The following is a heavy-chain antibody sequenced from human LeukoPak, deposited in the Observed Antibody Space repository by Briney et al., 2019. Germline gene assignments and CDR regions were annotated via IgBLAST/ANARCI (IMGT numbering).Heavy chain of an antibody. D-gene: IGHD3-16*01. CDR3: ARHASRGEEGFSDY. J-gene: IGHJ4*02. V-gene: IGHV5-51*01. CDR2: IYPGDSHT. CDR1: GYSFSNYW. Sequence: GESLKISCKGSGYSFSNYWIGWVRQMPGKGLEWMGIIYPGDSHTRYSPSFQGQVTISADKSISTAYLQWSSLKASDTAMFYCARHASRGEEGFSDYWGQGTLVTVSS.